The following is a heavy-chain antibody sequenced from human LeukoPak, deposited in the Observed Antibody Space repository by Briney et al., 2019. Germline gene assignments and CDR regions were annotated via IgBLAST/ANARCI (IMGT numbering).Heavy chain of an antibody. Sequence: GGSLRLSCAASGFTFSSYSMNWVRQAPGKGLEWVSSISSSSSYIYYADSVKGRFTISRDNAKNSLYLQMNSLRAEDTAVYYCARDLFPLRYSSGWYESNWFDPWGQGTLVTVSS. D-gene: IGHD6-19*01. V-gene: IGHV3-21*01. CDR2: ISSSSSYI. J-gene: IGHJ5*02. CDR3: ARDLFPLRYSSGWYESNWFDP. CDR1: GFTFSSYS.